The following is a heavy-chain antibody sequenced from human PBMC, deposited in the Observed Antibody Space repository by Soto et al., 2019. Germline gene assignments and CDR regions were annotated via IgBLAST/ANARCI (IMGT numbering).Heavy chain of an antibody. Sequence: PSETLSLTCNVSGGSISNYHWSWIRQPPGKGLEWIGYINNSGSTNYNPSLKSRVTISVDTSNNQFSLKLSSVTAADTAVYYCARSDGRYWGQGTLVTAPQ. J-gene: IGHJ4*02. CDR1: GGSISNYH. CDR2: INNSGST. V-gene: IGHV4-59*01. CDR3: ARSDGRY.